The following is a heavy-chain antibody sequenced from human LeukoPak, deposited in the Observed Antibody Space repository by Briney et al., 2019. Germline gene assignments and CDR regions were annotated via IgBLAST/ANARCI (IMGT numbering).Heavy chain of an antibody. Sequence: PSETLSLTCTVSGGSISSGSYYWSWIRQPAGKGLEWIGRIYTSGSTNYNPSLKSRVTISVDTSKNQFSLKLSSVTAADTAVYYCAREDTAESGRYYYYMDVWGKGTTVTISS. V-gene: IGHV4-61*02. CDR1: GGSISSGSYY. CDR3: AREDTAESGRYYYYMDV. CDR2: IYTSGST. D-gene: IGHD5-18*01. J-gene: IGHJ6*03.